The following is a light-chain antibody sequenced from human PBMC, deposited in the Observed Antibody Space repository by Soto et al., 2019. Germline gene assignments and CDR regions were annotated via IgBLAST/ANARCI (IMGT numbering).Light chain of an antibody. J-gene: IGKJ5*01. Sequence: DVQIAQSPSSVCASVGDRETITCRASQDIATWIAWYQQKPGKAPTLLISGASNLQSGVPSRFSGGGSGTDFTLTISTLQPEDFATYYCQQTDSFPTCGRGTRLEIK. CDR3: QQTDSFPT. CDR1: QDIATW. V-gene: IGKV1-12*01. CDR2: GAS.